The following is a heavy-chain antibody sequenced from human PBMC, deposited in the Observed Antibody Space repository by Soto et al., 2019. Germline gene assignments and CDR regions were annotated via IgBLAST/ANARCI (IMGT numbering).Heavy chain of an antibody. CDR2: IWYDGSNK. CDR3: ERDWFYSGYDKGFDY. CDR1: GFTFSSYG. D-gene: IGHD5-12*01. J-gene: IGHJ4*02. V-gene: IGHV3-33*01. Sequence: PGGSLRLSCAASGFTFSSYGMHWVRQAPGKGLEWVAVIWYDGSNKYYADSVKGRFTISRDNSKNTLYLQMNSLRAEDTAVYYCERDWFYSGYDKGFDYWGQGPLVTVSS.